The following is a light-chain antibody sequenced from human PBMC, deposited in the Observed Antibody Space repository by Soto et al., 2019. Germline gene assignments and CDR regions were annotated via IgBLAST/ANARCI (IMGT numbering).Light chain of an antibody. Sequence: QAVVTQEPSFSVSPGGTVTLTCGSSSGSVSTSYYPSWYQQTPGQAPRTLIYSTNTRSSGVPDRFSGSILGNKAALTITGAQADDESDYYCVLYMGSGIVVFGGGTKLTVL. CDR3: VLYMGSGIVV. CDR1: SGSVSTSYY. V-gene: IGLV8-61*01. J-gene: IGLJ2*01. CDR2: STN.